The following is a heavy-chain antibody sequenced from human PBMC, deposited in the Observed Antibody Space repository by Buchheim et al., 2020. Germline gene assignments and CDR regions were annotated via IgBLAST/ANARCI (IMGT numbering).Heavy chain of an antibody. CDR3: AGHRAYCGGDCFLFDY. V-gene: IGHV4-39*01. CDR2: MYYSGST. D-gene: IGHD2-21*02. Sequence: QLQLQESGPGLVKPSEPLSPTFTAAGGSIRSSSYYWGWIRQPPGKGLEWIGSMYYSGSTYYYPSRKSRISRSVDTSKNQFSLKLSSVPAAETAVNYCAGHRAYCGGDCFLFDYWGQGTL. CDR1: GGSIRSSSYY. J-gene: IGHJ4*02.